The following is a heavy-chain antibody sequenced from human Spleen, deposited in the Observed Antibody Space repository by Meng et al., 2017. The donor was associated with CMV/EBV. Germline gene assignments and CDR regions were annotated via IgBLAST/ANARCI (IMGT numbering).Heavy chain of an antibody. J-gene: IGHJ4*02. CDR1: GLLFSSYA. CDR2: INAEGSST. V-gene: IGHV3-74*01. Sequence: GESLKISCSASGLLFSSYAMGWVRQAPGKGLEWVSHINAEGSSTTYADSVKGRFTISRDNAKNTMYLQMNSLRAEDTAVYYCVREGYLHDDNYWGQGTLVTVSS. CDR3: VREGYLHDDNY. D-gene: IGHD5-18*01.